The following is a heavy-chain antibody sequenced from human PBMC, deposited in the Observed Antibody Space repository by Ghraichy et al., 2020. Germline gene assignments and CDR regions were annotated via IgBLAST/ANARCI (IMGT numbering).Heavy chain of an antibody. J-gene: IGHJ4*02. CDR1: GITFSGFD. V-gene: IGHV3-30*02. CDR3: TKDRPGESHGSGSYGAY. Sequence: LSLTCAASGITFSGFDTHWVRQAPGKGLEWVAFIRFDGRTKYYADSVKGRFTISRDSSNNMLYLEMSSLRTDDTAVYYCTKDRPGESHGSGSYGAYWGRGTLVTVSS. CDR2: IRFDGRTK. D-gene: IGHD3-10*01.